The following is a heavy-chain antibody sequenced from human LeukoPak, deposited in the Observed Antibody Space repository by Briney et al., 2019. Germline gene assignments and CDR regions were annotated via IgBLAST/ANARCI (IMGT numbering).Heavy chain of an antibody. J-gene: IGHJ4*02. Sequence: GGSLRLSCAASGFTFSINWMSWVRQAPGKGLEWVASIKQDGSAKYYMDSVKGRFTISRDNAKNSLSLQMNSLRVEDTAVYYCAKGFMWGQGTLVPVSS. CDR3: AKGFM. CDR2: IKQDGSAK. V-gene: IGHV3-7*01. D-gene: IGHD3-16*01. CDR1: GFTFSINW.